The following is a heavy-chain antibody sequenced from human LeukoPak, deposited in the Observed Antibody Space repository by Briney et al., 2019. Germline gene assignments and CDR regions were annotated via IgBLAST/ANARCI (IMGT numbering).Heavy chain of an antibody. D-gene: IGHD5-24*01. CDR1: GFTVSSNY. V-gene: IGHV3-53*01. CDR3: ARAGREMATKHWFDP. CDR2: IYSGGST. Sequence: GGSLRLSCAASGFTVSSNYMSWVRQAPGKGLEWVSVIYSGGSTYYADSVKGRFTISRDNSKNTLYLQMNSLRAEDTAVYYCARAGREMATKHWFDPWGQGTLVTVSS. J-gene: IGHJ5*02.